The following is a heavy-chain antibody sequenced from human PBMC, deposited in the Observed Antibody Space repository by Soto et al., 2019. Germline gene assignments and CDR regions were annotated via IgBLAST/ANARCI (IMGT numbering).Heavy chain of an antibody. Sequence: GSLRLSCAASGFTFSNYWMHWVRQAPGKGLVWVSRINSDGSSTMYADSVRGRFTISRDNAKNTLYLQMSSLRGEDTAVYYCTRDPAPIGWFDYWGQGTLVTVSS. J-gene: IGHJ5*01. CDR3: TRDPAPIGWFDY. CDR1: GFTFSNYW. CDR2: INSDGSST. V-gene: IGHV3-74*03.